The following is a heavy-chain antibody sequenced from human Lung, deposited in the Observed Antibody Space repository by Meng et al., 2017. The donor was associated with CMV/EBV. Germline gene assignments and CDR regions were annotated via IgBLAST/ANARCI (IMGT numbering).Heavy chain of an antibody. CDR1: GFTFSSYW. V-gene: IGHV3-7*01. CDR2: IKQDGSET. CDR3: ARDRYFDWLGDAFDI. Sequence: GGSLRLXXAASGFTFSSYWMSWVRQAPGKGLGWVANIKQDGSETYYVDSVKGRFTISRDNAKNSLYLQMNSLRAEDTDVYYCARDRYFDWLGDAFDIWGQGXMVTVSS. D-gene: IGHD3-9*01. J-gene: IGHJ3*02.